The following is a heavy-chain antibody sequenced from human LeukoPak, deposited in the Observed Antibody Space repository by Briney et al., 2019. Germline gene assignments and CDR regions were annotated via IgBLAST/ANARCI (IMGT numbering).Heavy chain of an antibody. Sequence: SETLSLTCTVSGGSISSYYWNWIRQPAGKGLDWIGRIYTSGSTNYNPSLKSRVTMSLDASKNQFSLELNSVTPADTAVYYCARGGNYWPQWWFDPWGRGTLVSVSS. CDR2: IYTSGST. D-gene: IGHD1-26*01. CDR3: ARGGNYWPQWWFDP. J-gene: IGHJ5*02. V-gene: IGHV4-4*07. CDR1: GGSISSYY.